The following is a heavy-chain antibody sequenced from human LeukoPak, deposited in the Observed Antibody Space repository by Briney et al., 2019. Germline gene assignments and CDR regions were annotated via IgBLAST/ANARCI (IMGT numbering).Heavy chain of an antibody. CDR3: ARLNPNYCSSTSCYPDYYYYMDV. J-gene: IGHJ6*03. D-gene: IGHD2-2*01. Sequence: SETLSLTCTVSGGSISSYYWSWIRQPAGKGLEWIGRIYTSGSTNYNPSLKSRVTMSVDTSKNQFSLKLSSVTAADTAMYYCARLNPNYCSSTSCYPDYYYYMDVWGKGTTVTISS. CDR1: GGSISSYY. V-gene: IGHV4-4*07. CDR2: IYTSGST.